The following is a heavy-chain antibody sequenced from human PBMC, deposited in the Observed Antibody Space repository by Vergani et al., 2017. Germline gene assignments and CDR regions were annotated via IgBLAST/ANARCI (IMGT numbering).Heavy chain of an antibody. CDR2: IYYSGST. D-gene: IGHD4-23*01. CDR3: ARVGSTTTVVTPGGNYYYYGMNV. Sequence: QVQLQESGPGLVKPSDTLSLPCTVPGGSVSSGSYYWSWIRQPPGTGLEGIGYIYYSGSTNYNPSLKSRVTISVDTSKNQFSLKLSSVTAADTAVYYCARVGSTTTVVTPGGNYYYYGMNVWGQGTTVTVSS. J-gene: IGHJ6*02. CDR1: GGSVSSGSYY. V-gene: IGHV4-61*01.